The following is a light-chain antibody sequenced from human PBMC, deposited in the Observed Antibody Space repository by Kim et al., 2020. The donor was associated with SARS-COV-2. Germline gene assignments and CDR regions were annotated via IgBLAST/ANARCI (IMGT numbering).Light chain of an antibody. J-gene: IGLJ1*01. V-gene: IGLV7-43*01. Sequence: PGGTGTLTSASSTVAVSICKYPHWLQQKPGQAPRPLKYRTNMRHSGTPTRFSGSLLGGEGALTLSGVQADDEADYYCLLYYHGDLDFGTGTKVTVL. CDR2: RTN. CDR1: TVAVSICKY. CDR3: LLYYHGDLD.